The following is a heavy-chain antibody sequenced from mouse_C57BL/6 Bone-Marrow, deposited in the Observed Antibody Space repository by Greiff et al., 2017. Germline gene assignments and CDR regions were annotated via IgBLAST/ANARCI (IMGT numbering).Heavy chain of an antibody. CDR3: ARGIYYGNYGDD. J-gene: IGHJ2*01. D-gene: IGHD2-1*01. CDR1: GYAFSSYW. Sequence: VQGVESGAELVKPGASVKISCKASGYAFSSYWMNWVKQRPGKGLEWIGQIYPGDGDTNYNGKFKGKATLTADKSSSTAYMQLSSLTSEDSAVYFCARGIYYGNYGDDWGQGTTLTVSS. V-gene: IGHV1-80*01. CDR2: IYPGDGDT.